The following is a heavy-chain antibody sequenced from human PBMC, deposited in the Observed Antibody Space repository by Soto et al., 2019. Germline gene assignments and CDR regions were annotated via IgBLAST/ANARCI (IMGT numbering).Heavy chain of an antibody. CDR1: GFTFNTYE. D-gene: IGHD6-19*01. Sequence: EVQLVESGGGLVQPGESLRLSCAAAGFTFNTYEMNWGRQAQGKGLEWVATISTRGTSIFYADSVKCRFSISRDNDNDSVSLLMNNLRVDDTAVYYCARYRGYNTGWYGGALDLWGQGTLVTVSS. V-gene: IGHV3-48*03. CDR3: ARYRGYNTGWYGGALDL. J-gene: IGHJ4*02. CDR2: ISTRGTSI.